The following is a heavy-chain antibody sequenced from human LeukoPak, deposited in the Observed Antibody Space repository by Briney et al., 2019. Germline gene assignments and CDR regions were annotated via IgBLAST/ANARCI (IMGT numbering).Heavy chain of an antibody. CDR1: GGTFSSYA. J-gene: IGHJ6*03. D-gene: IGHD2-15*01. CDR2: IIPIFGTS. CDR3: GGSGGSYYMDV. Sequence: GASVKVSCKASGGTFSSYAFSWVRQAPGQGLEWMGGIIPIFGTSNYAQKFQGRVTMTADESTSTAYMELSSLRSEDTAVYYCGGSGGSYYMDVWGKGTTVTVSS. V-gene: IGHV1-69*13.